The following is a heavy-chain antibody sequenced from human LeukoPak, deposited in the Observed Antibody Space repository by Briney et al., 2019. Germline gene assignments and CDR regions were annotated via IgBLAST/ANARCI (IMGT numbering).Heavy chain of an antibody. CDR1: GGSISSSSYY. V-gene: IGHV4-39*07. CDR3: ASSDDILTGPTFDY. J-gene: IGHJ4*02. D-gene: IGHD3-9*01. CDR2: IYYSGST. Sequence: SETLSLTCTVSGGSISSSSYYWGWVRQPPGKGLEWIGNIYYSGSTYYNPSLKSRVTISVDTSKNQFSLKLSSVTAADTAVYYCASSDDILTGPTFDYWGQGTLVTVSS.